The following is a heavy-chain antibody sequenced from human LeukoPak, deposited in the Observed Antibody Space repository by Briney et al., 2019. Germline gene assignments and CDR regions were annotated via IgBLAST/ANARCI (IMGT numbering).Heavy chain of an antibody. D-gene: IGHD4-17*01. CDR1: GGSISSSAYH. Sequence: PSETLSLTCTVSGGSISSSAYHWGWIRQPPGKGLEWIGSIYYSGSTYYNPSLKSRVTISVDTSKNQFSLKLSSVTAADTAVYYCAGDGDAFDYWGQGTLVTVSS. J-gene: IGHJ4*02. CDR2: IYYSGST. CDR3: AGDGDAFDY. V-gene: IGHV4-39*07.